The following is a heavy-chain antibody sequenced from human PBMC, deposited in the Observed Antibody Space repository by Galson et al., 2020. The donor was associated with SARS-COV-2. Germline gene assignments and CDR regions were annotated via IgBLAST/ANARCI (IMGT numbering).Heavy chain of an antibody. CDR3: ARNPYHFDSSAYPDY. D-gene: IGHD3-22*01. V-gene: IGHV3-33*01. J-gene: IGHJ4*02. CDR2: IWYDGSEK. Sequence: GESLKISCAASGFTFSSFGMHWVRQTPGKGLEWVAFIWYDGSEKYYADSVKGRFTISRDNSKNTLYLQMNSLRAEDTAMYYCARNPYHFDSSAYPDYWGQGTLVTVSS. CDR1: GFTFSSFG.